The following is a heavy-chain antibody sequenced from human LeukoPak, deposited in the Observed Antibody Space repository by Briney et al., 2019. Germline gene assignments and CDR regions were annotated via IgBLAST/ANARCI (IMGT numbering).Heavy chain of an antibody. CDR2: IIHMFGTA. D-gene: IGHD5-24*01. J-gene: IGHJ4*02. CDR3: ARGGERWLQFFY. Sequence: SVTVSGKASRGTVGNYAIGWVRQAPGQGLAWMGVIIHMFGTANYAEKVQGRVTITADESTSTAYMELSSLRSEDTAVYYCARGGERWLQFFYWGQGTLVTVSS. V-gene: IGHV1-69*01. CDR1: RGTVGNYA.